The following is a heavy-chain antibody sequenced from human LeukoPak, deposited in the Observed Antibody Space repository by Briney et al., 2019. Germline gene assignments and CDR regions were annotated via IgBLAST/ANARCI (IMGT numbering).Heavy chain of an antibody. V-gene: IGHV3-48*04. D-gene: IGHD3-10*01. CDR2: ITSSSSTI. J-gene: IGHJ3*02. CDR3: ARDRYGSGSDAFDI. Sequence: GGSLRLSCAASGFTFSSYSMNWVRQAPGKGLEWVSYITSSSSTIYYADSVKGRFTISRDNAKNSLYLQMNSLRAEDTAVYYCARDRYGSGSDAFDIWGQGTMVTVSS. CDR1: GFTFSSYS.